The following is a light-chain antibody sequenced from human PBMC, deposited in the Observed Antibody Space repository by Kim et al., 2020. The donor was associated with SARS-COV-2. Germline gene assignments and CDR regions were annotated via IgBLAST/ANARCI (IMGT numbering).Light chain of an antibody. V-gene: IGLV3-1*01. CDR1: KLGDKY. J-gene: IGLJ2*01. Sequence: SYELTQPPSVSVSPGQTASITCSGDKLGDKYACWYQQKPGQSPVLVIYQDSKRPSGIPERFSGSNSGNTATLTISGTQAMDEADYYCQAWDGSTNVVFGAGTQLTVL. CDR3: QAWDGSTNVV. CDR2: QDS.